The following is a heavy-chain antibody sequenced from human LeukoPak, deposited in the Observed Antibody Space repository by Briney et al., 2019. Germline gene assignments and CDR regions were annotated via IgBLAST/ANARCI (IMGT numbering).Heavy chain of an antibody. Sequence: GASVKVSCKASGYTFTSYAMHWVRQAPGQRLEWMGWINAGSGNTKYSQKFQGRVTITRDTSASTAYMELSSLRSEDTAVYYCARARITFGGVIGYWGQGTLVTVSS. D-gene: IGHD3-16*01. CDR3: ARARITFGGVIGY. V-gene: IGHV1-3*01. CDR2: INAGSGNT. J-gene: IGHJ4*02. CDR1: GYTFTSYA.